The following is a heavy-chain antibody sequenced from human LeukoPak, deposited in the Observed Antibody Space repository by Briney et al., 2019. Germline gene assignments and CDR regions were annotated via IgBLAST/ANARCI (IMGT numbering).Heavy chain of an antibody. J-gene: IGHJ5*02. Sequence: SVKVSCRASGYTFTSYDINWVRQATGQGLEWMGGIIPIFGTANYAQKFQGRVTITADESTSTAYMELSSLRSEDTAVYYCARDTSRGYYYNWFDPWGQGTLVTVSS. V-gene: IGHV1-69*13. D-gene: IGHD3-22*01. CDR1: GYTFTSYD. CDR3: ARDTSRGYYYNWFDP. CDR2: IIPIFGTA.